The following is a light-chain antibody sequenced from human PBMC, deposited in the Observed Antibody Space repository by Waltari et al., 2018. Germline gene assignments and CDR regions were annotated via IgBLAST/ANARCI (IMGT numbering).Light chain of an antibody. J-gene: IGKJ4*01. Sequence: EVVLTQSPATLSLSPGERATLSCRASQSVVRFLAWYQHKPGQAPRLLIYAASTSAAGVPARFSGSGSGRDFTLTINTLEPDDFAVYYCQQRTNWLTFGGGTKVEIK. V-gene: IGKV3-11*02. CDR3: QQRTNWLT. CDR2: AAS. CDR1: QSVVRF.